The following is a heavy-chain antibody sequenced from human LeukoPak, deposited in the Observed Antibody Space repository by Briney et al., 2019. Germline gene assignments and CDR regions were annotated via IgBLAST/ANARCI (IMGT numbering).Heavy chain of an antibody. CDR3: ARGGKYSYGHFDY. J-gene: IGHJ4*02. D-gene: IGHD5-18*01. CDR2: INSDRSRT. CDR1: GFTFSSYW. Sequence: GGSLRLSCAASGFTFSSYWMHWVRQAPGKGLVWVSLINSDRSRTSYADSVKGRFTISRDNAKNTLYVQMNSLRAEDTAVYYCARGGKYSYGHFDYWGQGTLVTVSS. V-gene: IGHV3-74*01.